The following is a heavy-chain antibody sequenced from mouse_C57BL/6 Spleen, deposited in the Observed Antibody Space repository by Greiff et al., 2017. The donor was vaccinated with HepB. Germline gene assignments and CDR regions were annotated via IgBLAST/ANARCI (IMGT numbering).Heavy chain of an antibody. CDR3: ARDDYDLVAY. V-gene: IGHV3-6*01. CDR1: GYSITSGYY. Sequence: DVKLQESGPGLVKPSQSLSLTCSVTGYSITSGYYWNWIRQFPGNKLEWMGYISYDGSNNYNPSLKNRISITRDTSKNQFFLKLNSVTTEDTATYYCARDDYDLVAYWGQGTLVTVSA. J-gene: IGHJ3*01. D-gene: IGHD2-4*01. CDR2: ISYDGSN.